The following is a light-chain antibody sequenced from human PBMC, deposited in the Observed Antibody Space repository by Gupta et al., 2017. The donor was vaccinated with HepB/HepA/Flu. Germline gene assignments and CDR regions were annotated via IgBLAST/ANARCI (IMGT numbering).Light chain of an antibody. Sequence: EIVMTQSPATMSVSPGERATLSCRASQSVNINLAWYQQKPGQAPRLLIYGASTRATGIPARFSCSGSGTEFSLTISSRQSEDFAVYYCQQYNNWPPWTFGQGPKV. CDR2: GAS. V-gene: IGKV3-15*01. J-gene: IGKJ1*01. CDR1: QSVNIN. CDR3: QQYNNWPPWT.